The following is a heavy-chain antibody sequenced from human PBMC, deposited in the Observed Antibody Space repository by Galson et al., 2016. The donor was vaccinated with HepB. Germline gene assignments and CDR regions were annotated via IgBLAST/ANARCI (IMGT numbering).Heavy chain of an antibody. CDR1: GFTVAANY. V-gene: IGHV3-53*01. J-gene: IGHJ3*02. D-gene: IGHD6-19*01. CDR2: IFTGGST. Sequence: SLRLSCAASGFTVAANYMTWVRQAPGKGLEWVSLIFTGGSTYYAESVRGRFTISRDNSRNTVYLQMDALRAEDTAIYYCAKDVTLGLGSGWYDAAFVIWGRGTMVTVSS. CDR3: AKDVTLGLGSGWYDAAFVI.